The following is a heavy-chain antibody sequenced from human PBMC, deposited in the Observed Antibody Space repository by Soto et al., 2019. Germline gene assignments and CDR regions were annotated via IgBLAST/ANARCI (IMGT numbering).Heavy chain of an antibody. V-gene: IGHV1-8*01. CDR2: VNPNSGTA. Sequence: QVQLVQSGAEVRKPGASVKVSCKASGYTFTNYDINWVRQATGQGLEWMGWVNPNSGTAGYVQKFQGRVTMTMNISTSTAYMEVSSLRSEDTDVYYCARGRIAMAGFNYWGQGTLVTVSP. D-gene: IGHD6-19*01. CDR1: GYTFTNYD. J-gene: IGHJ4*02. CDR3: ARGRIAMAGFNY.